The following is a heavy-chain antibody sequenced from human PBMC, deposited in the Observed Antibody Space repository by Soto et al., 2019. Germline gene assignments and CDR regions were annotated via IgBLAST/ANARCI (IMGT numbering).Heavy chain of an antibody. Sequence: PGGSLRLSCAASGFTLRSYAMSWVRQAPGKGLEWVSSISDSGDSTYDADSVKGRFTISRDNSKNTLYLQMNSLRAEDTAVYYCAKYYDSSGYGGYFYYYYGMDVWGQGTTVTVSS. V-gene: IGHV3-23*01. CDR2: ISDSGDST. CDR1: GFTLRSYA. J-gene: IGHJ6*02. CDR3: AKYYDSSGYGGYFYYYYGMDV. D-gene: IGHD3-22*01.